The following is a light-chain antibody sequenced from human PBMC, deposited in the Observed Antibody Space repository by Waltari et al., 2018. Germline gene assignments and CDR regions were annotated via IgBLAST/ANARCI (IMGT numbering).Light chain of an antibody. CDR2: AAS. J-gene: IGKJ2*01. CDR1: QSIAIY. V-gene: IGKV1-39*01. Sequence: DIQMTQSLSSLSASVGDRVTITCRASQSIAIYLNWYQHKPGKAPKLLIYAASSLQSGVPSRFSGSGYGTDFTLTISSLQPEDFATYSCQQSYNSPWAFGQGTKLEIK. CDR3: QQSYNSPWA.